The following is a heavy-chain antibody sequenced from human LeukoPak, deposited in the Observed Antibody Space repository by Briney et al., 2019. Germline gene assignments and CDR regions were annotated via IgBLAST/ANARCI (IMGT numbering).Heavy chain of an antibody. CDR2: ISSSSSYI. Sequence: PGGSLRLSCAASGFTFSSYSMNWVRQAPGKGLEWVSSISSSSSYIYYADSVKGRFTISRDNAKNSLYLQMNSLRAEDTAVYYCARPSGSLLPGDSDYFDYWGQGTLVTVSS. J-gene: IGHJ4*02. CDR1: GFTFSSYS. D-gene: IGHD1-26*01. CDR3: ARPSGSLLPGDSDYFDY. V-gene: IGHV3-21*01.